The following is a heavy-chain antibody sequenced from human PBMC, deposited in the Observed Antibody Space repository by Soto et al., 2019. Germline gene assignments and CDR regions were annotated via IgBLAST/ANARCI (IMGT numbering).Heavy chain of an antibody. D-gene: IGHD6-19*01. CDR2: ISWNSGSI. V-gene: IGHV3-9*01. Sequence: GGSLRLSCAASGFTFDDYAMHWVRQAPGKGLEWVSGISWNSGSIGYADSVKGRFTISRDNAKNSLYLQMNSLRAEDTALYYCAKDMYPDSSGWSGFDYWGQGTLVTVSS. CDR3: AKDMYPDSSGWSGFDY. CDR1: GFTFDDYA. J-gene: IGHJ4*02.